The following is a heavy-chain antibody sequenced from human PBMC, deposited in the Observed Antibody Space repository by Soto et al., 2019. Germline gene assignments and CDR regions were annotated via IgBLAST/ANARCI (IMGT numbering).Heavy chain of an antibody. CDR2: MSYDGSNK. D-gene: IGHD2-2*01. V-gene: IGHV3-30*18. Sequence: PGASLRLSCAASGFTFSSYGMHWVRQAPGKGLEWVAVMSYDGSNKYYTDSVKGRFTISRDNSKNTLYLQMSGLRVEDTALYYCAKDYEPALLFSYYYNGMDVWGQGT. CDR3: AKDYEPALLFSYYYNGMDV. J-gene: IGHJ6*02. CDR1: GFTFSSYG.